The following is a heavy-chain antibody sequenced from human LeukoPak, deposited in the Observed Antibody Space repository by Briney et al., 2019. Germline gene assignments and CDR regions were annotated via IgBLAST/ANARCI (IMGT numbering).Heavy chain of an antibody. V-gene: IGHV3-30*02. J-gene: IGHJ4*02. CDR1: GFTFSSYG. CDR2: IRYDGSNK. Sequence: GGSLRLSCAASGFTFSSYGMHWVRQAPGKGLEWVAFIRYDGSNKYYADSVKGRFTISRDNSKNTLYLQMNSLRAEDTAVYYCAKDLSCSSTSCYTGIDYWGQGTLVTVSS. D-gene: IGHD2-2*02. CDR3: AKDLSCSSTSCYTGIDY.